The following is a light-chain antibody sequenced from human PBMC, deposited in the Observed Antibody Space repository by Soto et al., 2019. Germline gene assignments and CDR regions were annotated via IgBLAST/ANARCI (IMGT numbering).Light chain of an antibody. CDR3: AAWDDSLNAWV. V-gene: IGLV1-44*01. CDR2: TRN. CDR1: RSNIGTNT. Sequence: QSVLTQPPSASGTPGQRVTISCSGARSNIGTNTVNWYQQVPGAAPKLLIYTRNQRPSGVPDRFSGSRSGTSASLAISGLQSEDEADYYCAAWDDSLNAWVFGGGTKLTVL. J-gene: IGLJ3*02.